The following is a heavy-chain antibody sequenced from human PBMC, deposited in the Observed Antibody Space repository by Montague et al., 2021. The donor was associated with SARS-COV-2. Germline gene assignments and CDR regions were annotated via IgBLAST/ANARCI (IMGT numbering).Heavy chain of an antibody. Sequence: SATLSLTCTVSGGSISSYYWSWIRQPPGKGLEWIGYIYYSGSTNYNPSXXSRVTISVDTSKNQFSLKLSSVTAADTAVYYCARVFPRWLQFDPYFDYWGQGTLVTVSS. CDR2: IYYSGST. CDR3: ARVFPRWLQFDPYFDY. CDR1: GGSISSYY. J-gene: IGHJ4*02. V-gene: IGHV4-59*01. D-gene: IGHD5-24*01.